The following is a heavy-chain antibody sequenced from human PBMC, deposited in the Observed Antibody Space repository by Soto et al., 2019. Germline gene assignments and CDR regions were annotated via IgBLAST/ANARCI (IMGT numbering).Heavy chain of an antibody. Sequence: RGSLRLSCAASGFTFSNYNMNWVRRAPGKGLEWVSYISSSSSTIYYADSVKGRFTISRDNAKNSLYLQMNSLRAEDTAVYYCARDPGGCSGGSCYSWYFDYWGQGTLVTVSS. D-gene: IGHD2-15*01. V-gene: IGHV3-48*04. CDR3: ARDPGGCSGGSCYSWYFDY. CDR1: GFTFSNYN. CDR2: ISSSSSTI. J-gene: IGHJ4*02.